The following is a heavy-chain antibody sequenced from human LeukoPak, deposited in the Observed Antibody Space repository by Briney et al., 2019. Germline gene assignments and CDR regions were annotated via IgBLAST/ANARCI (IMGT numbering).Heavy chain of an antibody. CDR1: GFTFSSYS. D-gene: IGHD3-10*01. Sequence: GGSLRLSCAASGFTFSSYSMNWVRQAPGKGLEWVSSISSSSSYIYYADSVKGRFTISRDNAKNSLYLQMNSLRAEDTAVYYCARVTGSGSYYNLDYWGQGTLVTVSS. CDR3: ARVTGSGSYYNLDY. CDR2: ISSSSSYI. V-gene: IGHV3-21*01. J-gene: IGHJ4*02.